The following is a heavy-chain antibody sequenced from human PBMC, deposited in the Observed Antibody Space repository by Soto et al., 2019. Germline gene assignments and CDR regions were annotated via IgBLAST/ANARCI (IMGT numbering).Heavy chain of an antibody. CDR2: ISGYNGNT. CDR3: AVEPGITVSNKGCYGMDV. CDR1: RYTFPSYG. Sequence: QVQLVQSGAEVKKPGASVKVSCKATRYTFPSYGINWVRQAPGQGLERMGWISGYNGNTNSAQKLQGRVIMTADTTTSAAYMELRSLRSDDTAVYCGAVEPGITVSNKGCYGMDVWGQWTTFTVSS. V-gene: IGHV1-18*01. J-gene: IGHJ6*02. D-gene: IGHD4-4*01.